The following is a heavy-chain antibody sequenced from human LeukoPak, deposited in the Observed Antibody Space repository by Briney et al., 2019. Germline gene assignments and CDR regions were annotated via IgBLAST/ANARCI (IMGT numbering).Heavy chain of an antibody. Sequence: GGSLRLSCAASGFTFSSYAMNWVRQAPGKGLQWVSVISGRGVSTYYADSVKGRFTISRDDSKNTLYLQMHSLRAEDTAVYYCAKDLFSGSGRAGNMDVWGKGTTVTVSS. V-gene: IGHV3-23*01. J-gene: IGHJ6*03. CDR3: AKDLFSGSGRAGNMDV. CDR2: ISGRGVST. CDR1: GFTFSSYA. D-gene: IGHD3-10*01.